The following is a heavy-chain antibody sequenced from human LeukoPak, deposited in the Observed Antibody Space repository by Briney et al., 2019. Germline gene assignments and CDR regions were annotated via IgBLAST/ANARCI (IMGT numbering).Heavy chain of an antibody. J-gene: IGHJ4*02. Sequence: SETLSLTCAVYGGSFSGYYWSWIRQPPGKGLEWIGEINHSGSTNYNPSLKSRVTISVDTSKNQFSLKLSSVTAADTAVYYCARRGFDYWGQGTLVTVSS. CDR1: GGSFSGYY. CDR2: INHSGST. CDR3: ARRGFDY. V-gene: IGHV4-34*01. D-gene: IGHD2-15*01.